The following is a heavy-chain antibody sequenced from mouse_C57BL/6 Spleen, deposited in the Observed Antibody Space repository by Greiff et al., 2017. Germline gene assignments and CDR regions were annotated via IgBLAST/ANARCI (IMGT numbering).Heavy chain of an antibody. CDR2: ISSGSSTI. CDR3: ARGGIYDCYYGALCY. V-gene: IGHV5-17*01. D-gene: IGHD2-3*01. CDR1: GFTFSDYG. Sequence: EVQLVESGGGLVKPGGSLKLSCAASGFTFSDYGMHWVRQAPEKGLEWVAYISSGSSTIYYADTVKGRFTISRDNAKNTLFLQMTSLSSEDTAMYYCARGGIYDCYYGALCYWGQGTTLTVSS. J-gene: IGHJ2*01.